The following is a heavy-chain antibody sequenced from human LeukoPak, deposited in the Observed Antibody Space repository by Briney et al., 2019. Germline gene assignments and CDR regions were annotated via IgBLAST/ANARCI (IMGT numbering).Heavy chain of an antibody. CDR1: GGSISNYY. CDR3: AGYPAADDAFDI. CDR2: IYYSGNT. J-gene: IGHJ3*02. Sequence: SETLSLTCTVSGGSISNYYWSWIRQPPGKGLEWIGYIYYSGNTNYNPSLKSRVTISVDTSKNQFSLKLSSVTAADTAVYYCAGYPAADDAFDIWGQGTMVTVSS. V-gene: IGHV4-59*01. D-gene: IGHD6-13*01.